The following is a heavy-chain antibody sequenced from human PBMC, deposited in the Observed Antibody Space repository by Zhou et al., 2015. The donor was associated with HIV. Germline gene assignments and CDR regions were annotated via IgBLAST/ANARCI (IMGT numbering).Heavy chain of an antibody. CDR2: MNPNGGNT. Sequence: QVQLLQSGAEVKKPGASVKVSCKASGYTFTSYDINWLRQATGQGLEWMGWMNPNGGNTGYAEKFQGRVTMTRNTSISTAYMELTSLRSEDTAIYYCARVPYCSGTSCYTKYWYFDLWGRGTLVTVS. J-gene: IGHJ2*01. CDR1: GYTFTSYD. D-gene: IGHD2-2*01. V-gene: IGHV1-8*01. CDR3: ARVPYCSGTSCYTKYWYFDL.